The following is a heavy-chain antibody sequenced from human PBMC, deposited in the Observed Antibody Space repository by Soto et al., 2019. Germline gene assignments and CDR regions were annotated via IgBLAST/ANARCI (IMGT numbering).Heavy chain of an antibody. D-gene: IGHD3-22*01. Sequence: EVHLLESGGGLVQPGGSLRLSCAASGFTFSSHAMSWVRQAPGKGLEWVSSISGSGGTTYYADSVKGRFTISRDNSKNTLYLQMNSLTAEDTAVYSCAKERYSDTSGLFDYWGQGTLVTVSS. CDR3: AKERYSDTSGLFDY. V-gene: IGHV3-23*01. J-gene: IGHJ4*02. CDR2: ISGSGGTT. CDR1: GFTFSSHA.